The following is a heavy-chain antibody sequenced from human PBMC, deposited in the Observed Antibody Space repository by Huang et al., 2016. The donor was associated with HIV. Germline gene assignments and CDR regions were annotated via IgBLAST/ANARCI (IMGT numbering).Heavy chain of an antibody. J-gene: IGHJ3*02. D-gene: IGHD2-2*01. Sequence: QVQLVQSGVEVKKPGASVKVSCKASGYTFTSYGISWVRQAPGQGLAWMGLISADNGVKNYAQNVQGRGTMTTDTSTSTAYRELRSLRSDDTAVYYCARDSPLLGVVIIVVPTAPNAFDIWGQGTMVTVSS. CDR1: GYTFTSYG. CDR2: ISADNGVK. V-gene: IGHV1-18*01. CDR3: ARDSPLLGVVIIVVPTAPNAFDI.